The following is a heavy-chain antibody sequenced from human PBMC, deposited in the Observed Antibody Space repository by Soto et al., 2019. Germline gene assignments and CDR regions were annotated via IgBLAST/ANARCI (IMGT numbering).Heavy chain of an antibody. D-gene: IGHD6-13*01. V-gene: IGHV3-23*01. CDR3: AKGGPFHSSSWYNGFDP. Sequence: PGGSLRLSCAASGFTFSRYAMSWVRQAPGKGLEWVSAISGSGGSTYYADSVKGRFTISRDNSKNTLYLQMNSLRAEDTAVYYCAKGGPFHSSSWYNGFDPWGQGSLVTVSS. CDR2: ISGSGGST. J-gene: IGHJ5*02. CDR1: GFTFSRYA.